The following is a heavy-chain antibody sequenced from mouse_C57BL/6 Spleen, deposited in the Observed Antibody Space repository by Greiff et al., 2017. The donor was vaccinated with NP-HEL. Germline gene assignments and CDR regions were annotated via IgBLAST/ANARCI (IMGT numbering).Heavy chain of an antibody. D-gene: IGHD4-1*01. CDR3: ARQLGRMGYYAMDY. CDR1: GYSFTDYN. Sequence: LVESGPELVKPGASVKISCKASGYSFTDYNMNWVKQSNGKSLEWIGVINPNYGTTSYNQKFKGKATLTVDQSSSTAYMQLNSLTSEDSAVYYCARQLGRMGYYAMDYWGQGTSVTVSS. CDR2: INPNYGTT. J-gene: IGHJ4*01. V-gene: IGHV1-39*01.